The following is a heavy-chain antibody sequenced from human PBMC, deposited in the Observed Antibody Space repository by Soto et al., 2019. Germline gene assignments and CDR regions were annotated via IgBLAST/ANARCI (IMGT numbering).Heavy chain of an antibody. Sequence: ASVKVSCKASGYTFTSYGISWVRQAPGQGLEWMGWISAYNGNTNYAQKLQGRVTMTTDTSTSTAYMELRSLRSDDTAVYYCARDYSMITFGGVIVAYFDYWGQGTLVTVSS. V-gene: IGHV1-18*01. CDR2: ISAYNGNT. CDR1: GYTFTSYG. D-gene: IGHD3-16*02. J-gene: IGHJ4*02. CDR3: ARDYSMITFGGVIVAYFDY.